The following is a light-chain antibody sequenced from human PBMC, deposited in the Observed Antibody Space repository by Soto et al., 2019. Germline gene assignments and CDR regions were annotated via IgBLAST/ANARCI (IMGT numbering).Light chain of an antibody. V-gene: IGKV1-5*01. J-gene: IGKJ4*01. CDR1: QSISSR. CDR3: QQYNSYSLT. Sequence: DIQMTQSPSTLSASVGDRVTITCRASQSISSRLAWYQQKPGKAPKLLIYDASSLESGVPSRFSGSGSGTEFTLTISSLQPDDFATDYCQQYNSYSLTFGGGTKVEIK. CDR2: DAS.